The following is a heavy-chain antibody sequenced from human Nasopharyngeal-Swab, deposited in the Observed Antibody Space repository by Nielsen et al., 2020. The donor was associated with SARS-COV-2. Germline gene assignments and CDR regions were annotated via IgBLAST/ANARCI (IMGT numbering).Heavy chain of an antibody. J-gene: IGHJ4*02. CDR2: INHSGST. V-gene: IGHV4-34*01. CDR1: GVSFSGYY. CDR3: AEKGYTSSWYFY. Sequence: SETLSLTCAMYGVSFSGYYWSWIRQPPGKGLEWIGEINHSGSTDYNPSHKSRVTISLDTSKNQFSLKLRSVTAADTAVYYCAEKGYTSSWYFYWGQGTLVTVSS. D-gene: IGHD6-13*01.